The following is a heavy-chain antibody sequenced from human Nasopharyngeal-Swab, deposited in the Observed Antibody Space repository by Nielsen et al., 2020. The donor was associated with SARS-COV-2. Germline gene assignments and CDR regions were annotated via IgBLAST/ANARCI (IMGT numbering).Heavy chain of an antibody. Sequence: GESLKISCAASGFTFSSSWMHWVRHAPGKGLVGVSRINSDGSTTIYADSVKGRFTISRDNPKNTLYLQMSSLRAEDTAVYYCATPGPRCSRDTCDMWVFDYWGQGAQAIVSS. D-gene: IGHD2-15*01. CDR2: INSDGSTT. V-gene: IGHV3-74*01. CDR3: ATPGPRCSRDTCDMWVFDY. CDR1: GFTFSSSW. J-gene: IGHJ4*02.